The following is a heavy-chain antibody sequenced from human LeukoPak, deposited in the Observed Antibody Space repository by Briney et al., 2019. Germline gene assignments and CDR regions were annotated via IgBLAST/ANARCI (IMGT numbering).Heavy chain of an antibody. Sequence: GASVKVSCKASGYTFTGYYMHWVRQAPGQGLEWMGWIKPNSGGTNYAQKFQGRVTMTRDTSISTAYMELSRLRSDDAAVYYCARHKEPLRYDWSDWGIYYFDYWGQGTLVTVSS. J-gene: IGHJ4*02. D-gene: IGHD1-20*01. V-gene: IGHV1-2*02. CDR1: GYTFTGYY. CDR3: ARHKEPLRYDWSDWGIYYFDY. CDR2: IKPNSGGT.